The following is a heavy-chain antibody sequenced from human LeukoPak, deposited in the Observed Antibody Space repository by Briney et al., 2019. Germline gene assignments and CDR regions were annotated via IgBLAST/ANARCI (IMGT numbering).Heavy chain of an antibody. Sequence: PSETLSLTCTVSAGSISSYCWTWIRPPAGSGLEWIVRTYITGATNYNPSLKSRVTMSLDTSKNHFSLNLSYATGADTAVYYCARELAVAGTVTHRFDPWRQGTLVTVSS. CDR2: TYITGAT. CDR3: ARELAVAGTVTHRFDP. CDR1: AGSISSYC. J-gene: IGHJ5*02. V-gene: IGHV4-4*07. D-gene: IGHD6-19*01.